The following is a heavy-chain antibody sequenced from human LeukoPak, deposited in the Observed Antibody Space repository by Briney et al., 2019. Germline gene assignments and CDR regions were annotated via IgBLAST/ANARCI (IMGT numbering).Heavy chain of an antibody. CDR1: GFTFSNHA. CDR2: IRSSGTVT. D-gene: IGHD2-15*01. V-gene: IGHV3-23*01. J-gene: IGHJ4*02. CDR3: AKTSVGEGRIIGSGYFDN. Sequence: GGSLRLSCAASGFTFSNHAMNWVRQAPGKGLEWVSIIRSSGTVTYYADSVKGRFTISRDNSKNTLFLQMNSLRAEDTAIYYCAKTSVGEGRIIGSGYFDNWGQGTLVTVSS.